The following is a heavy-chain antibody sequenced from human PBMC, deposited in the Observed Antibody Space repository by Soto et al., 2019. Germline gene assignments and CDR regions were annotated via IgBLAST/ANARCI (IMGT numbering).Heavy chain of an antibody. V-gene: IGHV4-38-2*02. CDR3: ARDGVESIQNFQVVAPYGMDV. CDR1: GYSISSGYY. D-gene: IGHD3-3*01. CDR2: IYHSGNT. J-gene: IGHJ6*02. Sequence: PSETLSLTCSVSGYSISSGYYWAWIRQPPGKGLEWIGSIYHSGNTKFNPSLKSRLTMSVDTSSNHFSLRLRSVIAADTAAYYCARDGVESIQNFQVVAPYGMDVWGQGTTVTVSS.